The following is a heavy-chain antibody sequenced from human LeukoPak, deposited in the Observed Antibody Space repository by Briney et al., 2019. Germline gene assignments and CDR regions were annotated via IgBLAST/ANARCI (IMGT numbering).Heavy chain of an antibody. CDR1: GFTFSIYG. D-gene: IGHD3-16*01. J-gene: IGHJ6*03. V-gene: IGHV3-33*01. Sequence: GGSLRLSCAASGFTFSIYGMHWVRQAPGRGLEWVALIWYDGTNEYYADSVKGRFTISRDNSKNTVYLQMSNLRVEDTALYYCARDGSWGDYSFYFYIDVWGKGTTVTVSS. CDR3: ARDGSWGDYSFYFYIDV. CDR2: IWYDGTNE.